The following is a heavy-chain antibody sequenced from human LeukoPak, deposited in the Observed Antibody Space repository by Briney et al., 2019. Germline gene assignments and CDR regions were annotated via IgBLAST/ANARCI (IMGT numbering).Heavy chain of an antibody. CDR3: AKGRVVAGSKSLTYHWFDP. CDR2: INPNSGGT. J-gene: IGHJ5*02. V-gene: IGHV1-2*02. CDR1: GYAFTGYY. D-gene: IGHD6-19*01. Sequence: EASVKVSCRASGYAFTGYYIHWVRQAPGQGLEWMGWINPNSGGTKYAQKFQGRVTMTRDTSITTAYMGLSRLRSDDTAVYYCAKGRVVAGSKSLTYHWFDPWGQATLVTVSS.